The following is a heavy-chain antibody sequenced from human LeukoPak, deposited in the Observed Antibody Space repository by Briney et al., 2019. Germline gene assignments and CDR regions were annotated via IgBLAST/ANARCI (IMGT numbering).Heavy chain of an antibody. CDR2: ISSSSSYI. CDR1: GFTFSSYS. J-gene: IGHJ4*02. CDR3: AKGDRIAAAAPFDY. Sequence: GGSLRLSCAASGFTFSSYSMDWVRQAPGRGLEWVSSISSSSSYIYYADSVKGRFTISRDNAKNSLYLQMNSLRAEDTAVYYCAKGDRIAAAAPFDYWGQGTLVTVSS. D-gene: IGHD6-13*01. V-gene: IGHV3-21*01.